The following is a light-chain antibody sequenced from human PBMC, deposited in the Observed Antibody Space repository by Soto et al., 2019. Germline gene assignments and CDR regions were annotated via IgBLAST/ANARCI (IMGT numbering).Light chain of an antibody. CDR2: SNN. Sequence: QSVLTQPPSASGTPGRRVTISCSGTSSNIGSNTVNWYQQLPGTAPRLLIYSNNQRPSGVPDRFSGSESGASASLAISGLQSEDEADYYCAAWDDSLNGVVFGGGTQLTVL. J-gene: IGLJ2*01. V-gene: IGLV1-44*01. CDR3: AAWDDSLNGVV. CDR1: SSNIGSNT.